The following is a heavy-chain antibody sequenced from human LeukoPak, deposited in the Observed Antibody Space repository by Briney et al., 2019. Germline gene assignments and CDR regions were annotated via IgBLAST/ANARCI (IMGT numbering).Heavy chain of an antibody. D-gene: IGHD2-21*01. Sequence: PGGSLRLSCAASGFTFSDHYMDWVRQAPGKGLEWVGRSKNKANSYITQYAAFVQGRFTISRDDSKNSLYLQINSLKTEDTAVYYCARDGGGQGDYWGQGTLVTVSS. CDR3: ARDGGGQGDY. J-gene: IGHJ4*02. CDR2: SKNKANSYIT. CDR1: GFTFSDHY. V-gene: IGHV3-72*01.